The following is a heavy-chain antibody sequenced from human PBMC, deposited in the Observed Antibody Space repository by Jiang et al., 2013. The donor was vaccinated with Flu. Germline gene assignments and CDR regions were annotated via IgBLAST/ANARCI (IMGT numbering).Heavy chain of an antibody. Sequence: QLLESGGGVIQPGTSLTLSCAISGFTFSSCGMQWVRQAPGKGLEWVAVLWYDGRTKYYGDSVRGRATISRDDSTNMVYLQMDSLRADDTAVYYCAKDLRDGSSSRNDAFDFWGQGTMVTVSS. CDR1: GFTFSSCG. D-gene: IGHD6-6*01. V-gene: IGHV3-33*06. J-gene: IGHJ3*01. CDR2: LWYDGRTK. CDR3: AKDLRDGSSSRNDAFDF.